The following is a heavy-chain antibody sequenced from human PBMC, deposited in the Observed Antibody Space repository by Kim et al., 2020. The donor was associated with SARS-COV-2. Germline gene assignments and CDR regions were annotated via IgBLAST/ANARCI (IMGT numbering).Heavy chain of an antibody. CDR2: ISSSGSTI. Sequence: GGSLRLSCAASGFTFSSYEMNWVRQAPGKGLEWVSYISSSGSTIYYADSVKGRFTISRDNAKNSLYLQMNSLRAEDTAVYYCAREGVEMQLLWFGELSYYGMDVWGQGTTVTVSS. D-gene: IGHD3-10*01. CDR1: GFTFSSYE. CDR3: AREGVEMQLLWFGELSYYGMDV. J-gene: IGHJ6*02. V-gene: IGHV3-48*03.